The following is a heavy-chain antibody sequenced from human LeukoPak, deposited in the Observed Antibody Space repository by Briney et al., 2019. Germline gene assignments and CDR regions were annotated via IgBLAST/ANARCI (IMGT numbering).Heavy chain of an antibody. CDR1: GFTFSTYW. V-gene: IGHV3-7*05. Sequence: GGSLRLSCAASGFTFSTYWMSWVRQAPGKGLEWVANIKQDGSEKYYVDSVKGRLSISRDNAKNSLYLQMNSLRAEDTAVYYCAKGGQYSSSSGFGYWGQGTLVTVSS. CDR2: IKQDGSEK. D-gene: IGHD6-6*01. CDR3: AKGGQYSSSSGFGY. J-gene: IGHJ4*02.